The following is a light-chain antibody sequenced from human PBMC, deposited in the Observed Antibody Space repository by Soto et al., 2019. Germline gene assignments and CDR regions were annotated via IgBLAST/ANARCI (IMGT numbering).Light chain of an antibody. Sequence: DIQMTQSPSTLSASVGDRVTITCRASQSISNGLAWYQQKPGKAPNLLIYDASSLKSGVPSRFSGSGSGTEFTLTISSLQPDDFATYYCQQYNDYLYTFGQGTKLEIK. V-gene: IGKV1-5*01. J-gene: IGKJ2*01. CDR2: DAS. CDR1: QSISNG. CDR3: QQYNDYLYT.